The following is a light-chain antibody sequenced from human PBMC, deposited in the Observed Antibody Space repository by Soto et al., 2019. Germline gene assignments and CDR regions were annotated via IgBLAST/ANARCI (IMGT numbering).Light chain of an antibody. V-gene: IGKV3-20*01. CDR3: QQCGGSPLFS. CDR1: QSVSSY. J-gene: IGKJ3*01. CDR2: TTS. Sequence: EIVLTQSPATLSLSPGERATLSCRASQSVSSYLAWYQQKPGQAPRLLIHTTSIRATDIPDRFSGSGSGTDFTLTISRLEPDDFAVYYCQQCGGSPLFSFGPGTRVDI.